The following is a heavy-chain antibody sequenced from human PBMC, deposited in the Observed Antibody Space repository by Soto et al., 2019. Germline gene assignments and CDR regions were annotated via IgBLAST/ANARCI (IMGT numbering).Heavy chain of an antibody. CDR2: IYSGGST. D-gene: IGHD3-9*01. Sequence: GGSLRLSCAASGFTVSSNYMSWVRQAPGKGLEWVSVIYSGGSTYYADSVKGRFTISRDNSKNTLYLQMNSLRAEDTAVYYCASPRGYFDWLLESDYYYGMDVWGQGTTVTVSS. CDR3: ASPRGYFDWLLESDYYYGMDV. V-gene: IGHV3-53*01. J-gene: IGHJ6*02. CDR1: GFTVSSNY.